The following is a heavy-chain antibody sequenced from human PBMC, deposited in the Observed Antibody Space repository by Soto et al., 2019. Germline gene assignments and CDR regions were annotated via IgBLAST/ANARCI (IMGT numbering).Heavy chain of an antibody. J-gene: IGHJ4*02. D-gene: IGHD3-10*01. V-gene: IGHV3-30-3*01. CDR2: ILYDGNDK. CDR3: ARVAPGGSWSYGV. Sequence: QAQLVEAGGGVVRPGRSLRLSCTASGITFSAYTMHCVRQAPGKGLEWVALILYDGNDKQYADSVKGRFTISRDNSKNTLYLQTNSLRVEDTAVYYCARVAPGGSWSYGVWGQGTLVIVSS. CDR1: GITFSAYT.